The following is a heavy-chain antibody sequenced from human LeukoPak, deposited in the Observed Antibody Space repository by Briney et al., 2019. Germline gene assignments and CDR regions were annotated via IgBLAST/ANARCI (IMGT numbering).Heavy chain of an antibody. J-gene: IGHJ4*02. CDR2: IYRSGAT. CDR3: ARGLGVRGVILTYFDS. V-gene: IGHV4-59*04. CDR1: GGSISSFS. D-gene: IGHD3-10*01. Sequence: PSETLSLTCTVSGGSISSFSWSWIRQPPGKGLEWIGYIYRSGATYYNPSLKSRVTMSVDRSKNQFSLKLSSVTAADTAVYYCARGLGVRGVILTYFDSWGQGTLVTVSS.